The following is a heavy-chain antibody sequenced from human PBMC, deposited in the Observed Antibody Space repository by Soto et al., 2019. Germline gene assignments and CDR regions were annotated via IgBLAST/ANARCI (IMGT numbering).Heavy chain of an antibody. CDR2: ISSSGSTI. J-gene: IGHJ6*02. CDR3: ARDSLRDSYYDFWSGFWASPVYGMDV. V-gene: IGHV3-48*03. CDR1: GFTFSSYE. Sequence: PGGSLRLSCAASGFTFSSYEMNWVRQAPGKGLEWVSYISSSGSTIYYADSVKGRFTISRDNAKNSLYLQMNSLRAEDTAVYYCARDSLRDSYYDFWSGFWASPVYGMDVWGQGTTVTVS. D-gene: IGHD3-3*01.